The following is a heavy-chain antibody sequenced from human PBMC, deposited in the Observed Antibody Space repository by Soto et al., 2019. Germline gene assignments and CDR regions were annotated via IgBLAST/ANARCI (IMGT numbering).Heavy chain of an antibody. J-gene: IGHJ5*02. Sequence: QVQPVQSGAEVKKPGSSVKVSCKASGGSFNSFAVSWVRQAPGQGLEWMGGIIPFFNTTSYAQRFQGRVTITADESTSTAYMELRRLRSQDTAVYYCARLESTYFDSSGYYWFDPWGQGTLVTVSS. CDR1: GGSFNSFA. V-gene: IGHV1-69*01. D-gene: IGHD3-22*01. CDR2: IIPFFNTT. CDR3: ARLESTYFDSSGYYWFDP.